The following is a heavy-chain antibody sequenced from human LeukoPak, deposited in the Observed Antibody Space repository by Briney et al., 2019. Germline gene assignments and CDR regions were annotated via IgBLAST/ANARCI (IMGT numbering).Heavy chain of an antibody. J-gene: IGHJ5*02. Sequence: SETLSLTCTVSGGSFSSGYWSWIRQPPGKGLEWIGYTSYSDSTRYSPSLKSRVTMSIDTSMNQFSLKVTSVTAADTAVYYCAREVTANNWFDPWGQGTLVTVSS. CDR3: AREVTANNWFDP. CDR2: TSYSDST. V-gene: IGHV4-59*01. CDR1: GGSFSSGY. D-gene: IGHD2-21*02.